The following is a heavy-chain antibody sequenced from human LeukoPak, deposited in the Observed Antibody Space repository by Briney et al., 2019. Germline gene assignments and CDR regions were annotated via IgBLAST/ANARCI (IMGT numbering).Heavy chain of an antibody. Sequence: PGGSLRLSCAASGFTLSSYAMSWVRQAPGKGLEWVSAISGSGGSTYYADSVKGRFTISRDNSKNTLYLQMNSLRAEDTAVYYCAKDRAEYSSSWDYYYYYMDVWGKGTTVTVSS. D-gene: IGHD6-13*01. J-gene: IGHJ6*03. V-gene: IGHV3-23*01. CDR3: AKDRAEYSSSWDYYYYYMDV. CDR1: GFTLSSYA. CDR2: ISGSGGST.